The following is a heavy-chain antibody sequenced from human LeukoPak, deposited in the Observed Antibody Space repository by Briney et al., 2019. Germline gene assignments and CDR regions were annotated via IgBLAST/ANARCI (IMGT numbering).Heavy chain of an antibody. CDR1: GFTFSSYW. Sequence: GGSLRLSCAASGFTFSSYWMTWVRQAPGKGLEWVANIGEDGSEKYYVDSVKGRFTISRDNAKNSLYLQVNSLRAEDTAVYYCAREGGGYRLLEFWGQGLLVTVSS. CDR3: AREGGGYRLLEF. D-gene: IGHD2-15*01. J-gene: IGHJ4*02. CDR2: IGEDGSEK. V-gene: IGHV3-7*01.